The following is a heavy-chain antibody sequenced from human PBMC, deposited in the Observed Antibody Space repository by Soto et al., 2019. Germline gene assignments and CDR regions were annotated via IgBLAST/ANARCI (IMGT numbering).Heavy chain of an antibody. CDR3: ASPAHKPMGPGSYYYGLDV. CDR2: IYYSGST. CDR1: GGSISSSSYY. V-gene: IGHV4-39*01. Sequence: SETLSLTCTVSGGSISSSSYYWGWIRQPPGKGLEWIGSIYYSGSTYYNPSLKSRVTISVDTSKNQLSLKLSSVTAADTAVYYCASPAHKPMGPGSYYYGLDVWGQGTTVTVSS. D-gene: IGHD3-10*01. J-gene: IGHJ6*02.